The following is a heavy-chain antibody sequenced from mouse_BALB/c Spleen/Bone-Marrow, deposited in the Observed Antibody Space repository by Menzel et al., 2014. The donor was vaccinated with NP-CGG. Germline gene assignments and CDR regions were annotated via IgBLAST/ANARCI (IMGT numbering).Heavy chain of an antibody. CDR3: TRREGAYYGNYVGYFDY. J-gene: IGHJ2*01. D-gene: IGHD2-10*01. Sequence: LQQSGSELVRPGASVKLSCKASGYTFTSYWMHWVRQRHGQGLEWIGNIYPGSGRTYYDEKFKNKVSLTVDTSSSTAYMHLSSLTSEVSAVYYCTRREGAYYGNYVGYFDYWGQGTTLTVSS. V-gene: IGHV1S22*01. CDR2: IYPGSGRT. CDR1: GYTFTSYW.